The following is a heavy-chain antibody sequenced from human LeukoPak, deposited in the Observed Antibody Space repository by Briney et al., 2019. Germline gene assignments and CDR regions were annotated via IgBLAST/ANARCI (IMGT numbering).Heavy chain of an antibody. D-gene: IGHD4-17*01. V-gene: IGHV3-30-3*01. J-gene: IGHJ4*02. CDR1: GFTFSSHA. CDR2: ISYDGSNK. CDR3: ARARATVTTSTSFDY. Sequence: GGSLRLSCAASGFTFSSHAMHWVRQAPGKGLEWVAVISYDGSNKYYADSVKGRFTISRDNSKNTLYLQMNSLRAEDTAVYYCARARATVTTSTSFDYWGQGTLVTVSS.